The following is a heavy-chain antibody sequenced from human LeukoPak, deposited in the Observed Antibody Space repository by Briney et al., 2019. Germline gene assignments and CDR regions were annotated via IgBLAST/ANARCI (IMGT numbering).Heavy chain of an antibody. CDR1: GGSFSGYY. V-gene: IGHV4-4*07. J-gene: IGHJ5*02. D-gene: IGHD1-26*01. Sequence: SETLSLTCAVYGGSFSGYYWSWIRQPAGKGLEWIGRIYTSGNTNYNPSLKSRVTISVDKSKNQFSLKLSSVTAADTAVYYCARDLPGRDWFDPWGQGTLVTVSS. CDR3: ARDLPGRDWFDP. CDR2: IYTSGNT.